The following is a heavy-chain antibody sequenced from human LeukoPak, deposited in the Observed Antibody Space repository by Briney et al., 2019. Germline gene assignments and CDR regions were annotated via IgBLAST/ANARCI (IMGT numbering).Heavy chain of an antibody. V-gene: IGHV3-11*01. CDR3: ARVAQNWGNRFDS. J-gene: IGHJ4*02. Sequence: GGSLRLSCGDSGFTFSDYYMSWIRQAPGKGLEWVAHISKTGSAKKYGDSVRGRFTISRDNAKKSLYLQMNSLRADDTAVYYCARVAQNWGNRFDSWGPGTLVTVSS. D-gene: IGHD3-16*01. CDR2: ISKTGSAK. CDR1: GFTFSDYY.